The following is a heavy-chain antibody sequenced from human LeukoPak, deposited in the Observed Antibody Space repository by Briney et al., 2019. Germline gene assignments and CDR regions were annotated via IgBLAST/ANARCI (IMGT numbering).Heavy chain of an antibody. CDR2: ISGSGGST. CDR1: GFTFSNYA. Sequence: GGSLRLSCAASGFTFSNYAMSWVRQAPGKGLEWVSGISGSGGSTYYADAVKGRFTISRDNSKNTLYLQMNSLRAEDTAVYYCARDSLFCSTSCPDYWGQGTLVTVSS. V-gene: IGHV3-23*01. J-gene: IGHJ4*02. D-gene: IGHD2-2*01. CDR3: ARDSLFCSTSCPDY.